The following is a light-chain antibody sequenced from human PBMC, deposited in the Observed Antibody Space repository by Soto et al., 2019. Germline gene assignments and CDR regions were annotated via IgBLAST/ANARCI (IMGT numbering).Light chain of an antibody. CDR3: QQYGSSPPYT. CDR2: GAS. Sequence: EMVLTQSPGTLSLSPGERATLSCRASQSVSSIYLAWYQQKPGQAPRLIIYGASSRATGIPDRFSGSGSGTDFTLNISSLEPEDFAVYYCQQYGSSPPYTFGQGTKLEIK. CDR1: QSVSSIY. V-gene: IGKV3-20*01. J-gene: IGKJ2*01.